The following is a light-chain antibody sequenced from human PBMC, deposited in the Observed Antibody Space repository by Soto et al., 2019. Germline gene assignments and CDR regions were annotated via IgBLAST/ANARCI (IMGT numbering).Light chain of an antibody. CDR1: SSDVGGYKY. CDR2: DVS. J-gene: IGLJ2*01. V-gene: IGLV2-14*01. CDR3: SSYTSSSIVV. Sequence: QSALTQPASVSGSPGQSITISCTGTSSDVGGYKYVSWYQQHPGKAPKLMMYDVSNRPSGVSYRFSGSKSGNTASLTISGLQAEDEADYYCSSYTSSSIVVFGGGTKLT.